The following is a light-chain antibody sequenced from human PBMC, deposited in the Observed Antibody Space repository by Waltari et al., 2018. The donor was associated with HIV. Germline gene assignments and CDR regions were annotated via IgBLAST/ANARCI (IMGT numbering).Light chain of an antibody. Sequence: EIMMTQSPDALYVSPGERVSLSCRASQDVFRHVAWYEKKPGLPPRLVLFDTSFRATSVPARFSGSGAGTEYILTITSLQSEDFVTYYCLQYNAWPPVTFGGGTKV. CDR3: LQYNAWPPVT. V-gene: IGKV3-15*01. CDR1: QDVFRH. CDR2: DTS. J-gene: IGKJ4*01.